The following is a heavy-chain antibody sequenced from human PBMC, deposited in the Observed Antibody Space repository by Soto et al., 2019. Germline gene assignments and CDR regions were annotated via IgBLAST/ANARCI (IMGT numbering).Heavy chain of an antibody. CDR3: ATSGTFDY. D-gene: IGHD6-25*01. V-gene: IGHV3-7*01. CDR1: GFTFSSYW. CDR2: IKQDGSEK. J-gene: IGHJ4*02. Sequence: GSLRLSCVFSGFTFSSYWMNWVRQAPGKGLEWVANIKQDGSEKYYVDSAKGRFTISRDNAKNSLYLQMNSLSAEDTAIYYCATSGTFDYWGQGTLVTVSS.